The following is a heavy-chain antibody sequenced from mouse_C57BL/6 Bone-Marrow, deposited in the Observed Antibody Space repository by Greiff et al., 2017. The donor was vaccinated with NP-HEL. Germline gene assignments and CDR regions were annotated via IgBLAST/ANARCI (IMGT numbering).Heavy chain of an antibody. CDR2: ISYDGSN. J-gene: IGHJ1*03. CDR3: ARGGYYGSFLWYFDV. Sequence: EVKLQESGPGLVKPSQSLSLTCSVTGYSITSGYYWNWIRQFPGNKLEWMGYISYDGSNNYNPSLKNRISITRDTSKNQFFLKLNSVTTEDTATYYCARGGYYGSFLWYFDVWGTGTTVTVSS. V-gene: IGHV3-6*01. CDR1: GYSITSGYY. D-gene: IGHD1-1*01.